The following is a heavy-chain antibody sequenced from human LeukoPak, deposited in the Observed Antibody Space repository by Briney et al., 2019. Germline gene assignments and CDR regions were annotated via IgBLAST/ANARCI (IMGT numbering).Heavy chain of an antibody. CDR2: ISWDGTVS. CDR1: GFTFSTYG. CDR3: AKDRPKEGFPSYFDY. V-gene: IGHV3-30*18. Sequence: GGSLRLSCAVSGFTFSTYGMHWVRQAPGKGLEWVAVISWDGTVSYYADSVRGQFTISRDNSKNTLYLQMNSLRAEDTAVYYCAKDRPKEGFPSYFDYWGQGTLVTVSS. D-gene: IGHD3-10*01. J-gene: IGHJ4*02.